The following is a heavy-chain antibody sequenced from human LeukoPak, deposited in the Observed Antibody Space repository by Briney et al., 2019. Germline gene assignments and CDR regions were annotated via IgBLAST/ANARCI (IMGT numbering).Heavy chain of an antibody. V-gene: IGHV1-2*02. Sequence: EASVTVSCKASGYTFTGYYMHWVRQAPGQGLEWMGWINPNSGGTNYAQKFQGRVTMTRDTSISTAYMELSRLRSDDTAVYYCARVREVGKPPAEYFHHWGQGTLVTVSS. J-gene: IGHJ1*01. D-gene: IGHD1-26*01. CDR1: GYTFTGYY. CDR3: ARVREVGKPPAEYFHH. CDR2: INPNSGGT.